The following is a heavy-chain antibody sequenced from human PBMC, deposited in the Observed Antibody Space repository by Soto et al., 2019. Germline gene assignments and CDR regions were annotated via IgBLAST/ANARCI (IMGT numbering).Heavy chain of an antibody. CDR1: GGTFSSYA. D-gene: IGHD5-18*01. CDR2: IIPIFGTA. Sequence: QVQLVQSGAEVKKPGSSVKVSCKASGGTFSSYAISWVRQAPGQGLEWMGGIIPIFGTANYAQKFQGRVTITADESTSTAYMELSSLRSEDTAVYYCARYLEGYSYGLVHYYYYGMDVWGQGTTVTVSS. J-gene: IGHJ6*02. CDR3: ARYLEGYSYGLVHYYYYGMDV. V-gene: IGHV1-69*01.